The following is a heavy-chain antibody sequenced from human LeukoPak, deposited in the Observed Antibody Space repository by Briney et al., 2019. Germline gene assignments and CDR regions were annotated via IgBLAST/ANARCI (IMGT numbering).Heavy chain of an antibody. Sequence: GGSLRLSCAASGFTLSSAGMYWVRQAAGKGLEWVAFMRFDGSNKYYADSVKGRFTMSRDNSKNTLYLQMNSLGPEDTAVYYCAKDRNYFASGSYHFDNWGQGTLVTVSS. CDR3: AKDRNYFASGSYHFDN. CDR2: MRFDGSNK. CDR1: GFTLSSAG. V-gene: IGHV3-30*02. J-gene: IGHJ4*02. D-gene: IGHD3-10*01.